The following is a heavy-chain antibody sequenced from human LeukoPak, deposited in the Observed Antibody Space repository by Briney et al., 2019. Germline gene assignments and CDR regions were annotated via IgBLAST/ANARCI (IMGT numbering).Heavy chain of an antibody. J-gene: IGHJ4*02. V-gene: IGHV3-23*01. D-gene: IGHD3-3*01. CDR1: GFTFSSYA. Sequence: GGSLRLSCAASGFTFSSYAMSWVRQSPGKGLEWVSAISGSCGSTYYAGSVKGRFTLYRNNSKNTHDLYVNTLRAEDTAVYYCAKGRSLFDFGVVRDYWGQGTLVTVSS. CDR3: AKGRSLFDFGVVRDY. CDR2: ISGSCGST.